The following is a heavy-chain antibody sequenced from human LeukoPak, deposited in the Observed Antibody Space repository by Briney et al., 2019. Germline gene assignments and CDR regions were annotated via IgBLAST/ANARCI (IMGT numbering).Heavy chain of an antibody. Sequence: PGGSLRLSCAASGFTFSSYGMHWVRQAPGKGLEWVAFIRYDGSNKYYADSVKGRFTISRDNSKNTLYLQMNSVRAEDTAVYYCATSQTTSGRYGNAFDIWGQGTTVTVSS. D-gene: IGHD6-19*01. CDR3: ATSQTTSGRYGNAFDI. J-gene: IGHJ3*02. CDR1: GFTFSSYG. CDR2: IRYDGSNK. V-gene: IGHV3-30*02.